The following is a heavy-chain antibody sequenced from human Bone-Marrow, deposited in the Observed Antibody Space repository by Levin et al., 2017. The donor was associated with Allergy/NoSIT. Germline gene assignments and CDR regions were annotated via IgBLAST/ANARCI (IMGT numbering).Heavy chain of an antibody. CDR1: GFTSSGFA. D-gene: IGHD6-19*01. J-gene: IGHJ4*02. Sequence: GESLKISCAASGFTSSGFAMTWVRQAPGKGLEWVSVISGSGDSMYYADSVKSRFTISRDNSKNTLYLQMNSLRAEDTAVYYCAKVPSSGWYFFDYWGQGTLVTVSS. CDR3: AKVPSSGWYFFDY. CDR2: ISGSGDSM. V-gene: IGHV3-23*01.